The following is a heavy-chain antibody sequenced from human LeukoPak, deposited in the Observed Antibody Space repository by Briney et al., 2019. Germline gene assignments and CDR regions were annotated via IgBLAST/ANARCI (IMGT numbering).Heavy chain of an antibody. V-gene: IGHV4-39*01. J-gene: IGHJ2*01. CDR1: GGSISSSSYY. Sequence: SETLSLTCTVSGGSISSSSYYWGWIRQPPGKGLEWIGSIYYSGSTYYNPSLKSRVTISVDTSKNQFSLKLSSVTAADTAVYYCARRKDYYGSSGYWYFDLWGRGTLVTVSS. D-gene: IGHD3-22*01. CDR3: ARRKDYYGSSGYWYFDL. CDR2: IYYSGST.